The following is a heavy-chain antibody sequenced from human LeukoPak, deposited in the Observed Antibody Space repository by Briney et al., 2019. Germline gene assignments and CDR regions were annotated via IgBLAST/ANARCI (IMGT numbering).Heavy chain of an antibody. Sequence: SETLSLTCTVSGGSISSYYWSWIRQPPGKGLEWIGYIYYSGSTNYNPSLESRVTISVDTSKNQFSLKLSSVTAADTAVYYCARGRAPDAFDIWGQGTMVTVSS. J-gene: IGHJ3*02. CDR2: IYYSGST. V-gene: IGHV4-59*01. CDR3: ARGRAPDAFDI. CDR1: GGSISSYY.